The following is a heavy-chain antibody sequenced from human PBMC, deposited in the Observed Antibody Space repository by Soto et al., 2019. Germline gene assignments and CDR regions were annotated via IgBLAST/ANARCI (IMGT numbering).Heavy chain of an antibody. D-gene: IGHD1-1*01. CDR1: GFTFSSYS. CDR2: ISSSSSYI. J-gene: IGHJ6*02. Sequence: PGGSLRLSCAASGFTFSSYSMNWVRQAPGKGLEWVSSISSSSSYIYYADSVKGRFTISRDNAKNSLYLQMNSLRAEDTAVYYCARDRARSNGADYYYYYGMDVWGQGTTVTV. V-gene: IGHV3-21*01. CDR3: ARDRARSNGADYYYYYGMDV.